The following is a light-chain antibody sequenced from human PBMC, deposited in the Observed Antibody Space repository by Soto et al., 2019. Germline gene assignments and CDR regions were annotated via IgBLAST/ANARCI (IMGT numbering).Light chain of an antibody. CDR1: NIGSKS. CDR3: QVWDSSSDHVV. J-gene: IGLJ2*01. V-gene: IGLV3-21*04. CDR2: YDS. Sequence: SYELTQPPSVSVAPGKTAWITCGGNNIGSKSVHWYQQKPGQAPVLVIYYDSDRPSGIPERFSGSNSGNTATLTISRVEAGDEADYYCQVWDSSSDHVVFGGGTKVTVL.